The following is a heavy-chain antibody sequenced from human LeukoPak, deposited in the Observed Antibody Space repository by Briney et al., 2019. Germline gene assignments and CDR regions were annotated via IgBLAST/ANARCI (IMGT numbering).Heavy chain of an antibody. Sequence: PGGSLRLSCAASGFTFSSYAMSWVRQAPGKGLEWVSVIYSDGNTYYADSVKGRFTIFRDTSKNMVFLQMNSLRAEDTAVYYCARGSYDILTGYSIEYYFDYWGQGTLVTVSS. CDR3: ARGSYDILTGYSIEYYFDY. V-gene: IGHV3-66*01. CDR2: IYSDGNT. CDR1: GFTFSSYA. D-gene: IGHD3-9*01. J-gene: IGHJ4*02.